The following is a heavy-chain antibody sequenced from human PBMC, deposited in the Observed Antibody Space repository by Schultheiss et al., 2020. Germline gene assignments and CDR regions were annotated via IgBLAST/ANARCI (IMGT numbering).Heavy chain of an antibody. J-gene: IGHJ6*02. CDR1: GFTFSSYW. D-gene: IGHD1-20*01. CDR3: AIGEDNWNDVPRLYYYGMDV. Sequence: GGSLRLSCAASGFTFSSYWMHWVRQAPGKGLEWVSGISWNSGSIGYADSVKGRFTISRDNAKNSLYLQMNSLRAEDTAVYYCAIGEDNWNDVPRLYYYGMDVWGQGTTVTVS. V-gene: IGHV3-9*01. CDR2: ISWNSGSI.